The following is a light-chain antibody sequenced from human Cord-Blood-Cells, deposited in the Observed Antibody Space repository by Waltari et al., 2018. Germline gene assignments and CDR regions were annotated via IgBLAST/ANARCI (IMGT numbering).Light chain of an antibody. CDR3: AAWDDSLSGWL. Sequence: SVLTQPPSASGTPGQGVTITCFGSSSHIGSNDVNWYQQLPGRAPNLLMYRNNRQRSAGPARLSGSKSAASASLAISCRRSADEADYYCAAWDDSLSGWLFGGGTQLTVL. CDR1: SSHIGSND. CDR2: RNN. V-gene: IGLV1-47*01. J-gene: IGLJ3*02.